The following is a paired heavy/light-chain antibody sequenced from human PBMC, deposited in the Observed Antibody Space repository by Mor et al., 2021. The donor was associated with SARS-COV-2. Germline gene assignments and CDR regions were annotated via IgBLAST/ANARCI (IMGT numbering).Heavy chain of an antibody. CDR3: ARAVGYTYVFDS. CDR2: VSYSGST. J-gene: IGHJ4*01. CDR1: GDSISNHY. D-gene: IGHD5-18*01. Sequence: QVQLQESGPGLVKPSETLSLTCTVSGDSISNHYWSWIRRPPGKGLEWIGDVSYSGSTNYNPSLKSRVTISVDTSKNQFSLRLSSVTAADTAVYYCARAVGYTYVFDSWGHGTLVTVSS. V-gene: IGHV4-59*11.
Light chain of an antibody. CDR1: QSVLYNSNNKKY. CDR3: QQYYTTPLWT. CDR2: WAS. Sequence: DIVMTQSPDSLAVSLGERATINCKSSQSVLYNSNNKKYLAWYQQKPGQPPKLLIYWASTRESGVPDRFSGSGSGTDFTLSISSLQAEDVAVYYCQQYYTTPLWTFGQGTKVEIK. J-gene: IGKJ1*01. V-gene: IGKV4-1*01.